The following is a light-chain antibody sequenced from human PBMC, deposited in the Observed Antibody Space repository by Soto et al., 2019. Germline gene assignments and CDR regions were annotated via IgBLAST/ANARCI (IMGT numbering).Light chain of an antibody. CDR2: EVS. Sequence: DVVMTQTPLSLSVAPGQPASISCKSSQSLLHITGETFLFWYLQKPGQSPQLLIYEVSTRVSGVPDRFSGSGSGTDFTLEISRVETDDVVIYYCMQSTQLTPTFGQGTRLGIE. CDR3: MQSTQLTPT. CDR1: QSLLHITGETF. J-gene: IGKJ5*01. V-gene: IGKV2D-29*02.